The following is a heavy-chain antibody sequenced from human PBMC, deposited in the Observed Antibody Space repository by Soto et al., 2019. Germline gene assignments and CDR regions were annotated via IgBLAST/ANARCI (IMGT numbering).Heavy chain of an antibody. V-gene: IGHV1-69*13. CDR1: GGTFSSYA. D-gene: IGHD3-22*01. CDR3: ARYDDSSGPLSFDI. CDR2: IIPIFGTA. J-gene: IGHJ3*02. Sequence: ASVKVSCKASGGTFSSYAISWVRQAPGQGLEWMGGIIPIFGTANYAQKFQGRVTITADESTSTAYMELSSLRSEDTAVYYCARYDDSSGPLSFDIWGQGTMVTVSS.